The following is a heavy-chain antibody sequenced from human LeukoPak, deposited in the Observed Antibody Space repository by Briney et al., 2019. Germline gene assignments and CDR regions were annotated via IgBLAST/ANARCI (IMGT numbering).Heavy chain of an antibody. J-gene: IGHJ3*02. Sequence: GGSLRLSCAASGFSFDDYAMHWVRQTPGKGLEWVSGISWDSDTLGYADSVKGRFTISRDNAKNSLDLQMESLRAEDTAVYYCAKDTGSPADAITMEDNAFDIWGQGTMVTVSS. D-gene: IGHD3-3*01. V-gene: IGHV3-9*01. CDR3: AKDTGSPADAITMEDNAFDI. CDR2: ISWDSDTL. CDR1: GFSFDDYA.